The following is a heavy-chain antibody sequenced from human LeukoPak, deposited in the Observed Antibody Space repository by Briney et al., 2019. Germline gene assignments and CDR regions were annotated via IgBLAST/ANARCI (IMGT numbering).Heavy chain of an antibody. V-gene: IGHV3-64*01. Sequence: GGSLRLSCAASGFTFSSYRMHWVRQAPGKGLEYVAAISSNGGSTYYANSVKGRFTISRDNSKTTLYLQMGSLRAEDMAVYYCARDRCSSTSCYNAFDIWGQGTMVTVSS. CDR1: GFTFSSYR. CDR3: ARDRCSSTSCYNAFDI. D-gene: IGHD2-2*01. CDR2: ISSNGGST. J-gene: IGHJ3*02.